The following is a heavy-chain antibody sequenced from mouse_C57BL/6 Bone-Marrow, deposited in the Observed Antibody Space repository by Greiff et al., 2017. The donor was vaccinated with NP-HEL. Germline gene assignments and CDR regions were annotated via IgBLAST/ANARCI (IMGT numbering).Heavy chain of an antibody. CDR3: ARGFTTVVARDPFAY. D-gene: IGHD1-1*01. CDR2: IYPSSGAT. J-gene: IGHJ3*01. CDR1: GYTFTSYG. V-gene: IGHV1-81*01. Sequence: VQLQQSGAELARPGASVKLSCKASGYTFTSYGISWVKQRPGQGLEWIGEIYPSSGATYYNEKFKGKATLTADTSSSTAYMELRSLTSEDSAVYCCARGFTTVVARDPFAYWGQGTLVTVSA.